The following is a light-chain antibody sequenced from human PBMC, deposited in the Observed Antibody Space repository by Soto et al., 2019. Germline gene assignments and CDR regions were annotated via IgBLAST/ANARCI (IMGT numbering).Light chain of an antibody. Sequence: QSALTQPRSVSGSPGQSVTISCTGTSSDVGGYNYVSWYQQHPGKAPKLMISDVSKRPSGVPDRFSGSKSGNTASLTISGLHAEDEDDYYCCSYAGSYTWVFGGGTKLTVL. CDR2: DVS. CDR3: CSYAGSYTWV. CDR1: SSDVGGYNY. V-gene: IGLV2-11*01. J-gene: IGLJ3*02.